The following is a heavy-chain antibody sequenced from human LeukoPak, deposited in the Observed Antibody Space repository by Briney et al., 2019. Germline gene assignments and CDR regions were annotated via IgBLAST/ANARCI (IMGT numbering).Heavy chain of an antibody. CDR2: IKQDGSEK. J-gene: IGHJ6*03. Sequence: GGSLRLSCAASGFTFSSYWMSWVRQAPGKGLGWVANIKQDGSEKYYVDSVKGRFTISRDNAQNSLYLQMNSLRAEDTAVYYCARDPGTMIVVAPYYYMDVWGKGTTVTVSS. CDR3: ARDPGTMIVVAPYYYMDV. D-gene: IGHD3-22*01. V-gene: IGHV3-7*01. CDR1: GFTFSSYW.